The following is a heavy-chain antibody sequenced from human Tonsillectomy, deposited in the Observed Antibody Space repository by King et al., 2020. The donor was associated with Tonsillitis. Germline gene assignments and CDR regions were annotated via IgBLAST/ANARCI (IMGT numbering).Heavy chain of an antibody. CDR1: GYSFTSYW. CDR3: ARGEVGYYYDSSGEYYFDY. J-gene: IGHJ4*02. Sequence: QLVQSGAEVKKPGESLKISCKGSGYSFTSYWIGWVRQMPGKGLEWMGIIYPVDSDTRYSPSFHSQVTISADKSISTAYLQWSSLKASDTAMYYCARGEVGYYYDSSGEYYFDYWGQGTLVTVSS. D-gene: IGHD3-22*01. CDR2: IYPVDSDT. V-gene: IGHV5-51*01.